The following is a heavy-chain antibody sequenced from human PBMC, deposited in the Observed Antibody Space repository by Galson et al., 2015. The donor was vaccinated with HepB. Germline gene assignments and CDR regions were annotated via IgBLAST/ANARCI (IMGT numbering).Heavy chain of an antibody. CDR3: AREWGMGGIAVAGTDY. Sequence: SVKVSCKASGYTFTSYYMHWVRQAPGQGLEWMGIINPSGGSTSYAQKFQGRVTMTRDTSTSTVYMELSSLRSEDTAVYYCAREWGMGGIAVAGTDYWGQGTLVTVSS. J-gene: IGHJ4*02. CDR1: GYTFTSYY. V-gene: IGHV1-46*01. CDR2: INPSGGST. D-gene: IGHD6-19*01.